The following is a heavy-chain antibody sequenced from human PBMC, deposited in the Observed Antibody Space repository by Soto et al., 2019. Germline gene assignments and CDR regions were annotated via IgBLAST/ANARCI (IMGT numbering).Heavy chain of an antibody. V-gene: IGHV1-69*06. Sequence: VQLVQSGAEVKKPGSSVKVSCKASGGTFSSYAISWVRQAPGQGLEWMGGIIPIFGTANYAQKFQGRVTITADKSTSTAYMELSSLRSEDTAVYYCAVRFLEWLHDYYYGMDVWGQGTTVTVSS. CDR1: GGTFSSYA. J-gene: IGHJ6*02. D-gene: IGHD3-3*01. CDR3: AVRFLEWLHDYYYGMDV. CDR2: IIPIFGTA.